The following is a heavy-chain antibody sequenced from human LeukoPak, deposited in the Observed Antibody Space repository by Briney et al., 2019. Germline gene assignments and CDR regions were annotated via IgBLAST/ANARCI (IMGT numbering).Heavy chain of an antibody. V-gene: IGHV4-59*01. D-gene: IGHD3-22*01. CDR1: GGSISSYY. CDR3: ARDGYYYDSSGYFVYFDY. CDR2: IYYSGST. J-gene: IGHJ4*02. Sequence: SETLSLTCTVSGGSISSYYWSWIRQPPGKGLEWIGYIYYSGSTNYNPSLKSRVTISVDTSKNQFSLKLSSVTAADTAVYYCARDGYYYDSSGYFVYFDYWGQGTLVTVSS.